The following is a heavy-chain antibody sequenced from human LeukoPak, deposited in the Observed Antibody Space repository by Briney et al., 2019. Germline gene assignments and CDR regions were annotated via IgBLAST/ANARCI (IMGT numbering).Heavy chain of an antibody. CDR3: AKDSGYDFSGWYFDL. J-gene: IGHJ2*01. Sequence: PGGSLRLSCAASGFTFDDYTMHFVRQAPGKGLEWVSLISWDGGSPYYADSVKGPFTISRDNRKNSLYLQMNSLRTEDTALYYCAKDSGYDFSGWYFDLWGRGTLVTVSS. CDR1: GFTFDDYT. CDR2: ISWDGGSP. D-gene: IGHD5-12*01. V-gene: IGHV3-43*01.